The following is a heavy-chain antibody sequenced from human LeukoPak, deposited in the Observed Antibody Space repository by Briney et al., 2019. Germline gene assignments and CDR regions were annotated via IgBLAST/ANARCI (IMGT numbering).Heavy chain of an antibody. V-gene: IGHV3-11*06. CDR2: ISAGSTYT. J-gene: IGHJ4*02. CDR3: AREFYGQFDS. CDR1: GFNFGPYY. D-gene: IGHD4-17*01. Sequence: GGSLRLSCAASGFNFGPYYMAWIRQAPGTGLAWVSSISAGSTYTHYADSVEGRFTIFRDDAQSSVFLLINNLRAEDTGFYYCAREFYGQFDSWGQGTLVTVSS.